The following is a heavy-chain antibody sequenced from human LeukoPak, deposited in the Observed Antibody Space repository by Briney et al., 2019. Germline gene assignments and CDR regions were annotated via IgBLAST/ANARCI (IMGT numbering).Heavy chain of an antibody. J-gene: IGHJ4*02. CDR3: ARVMGDSSGYYSNNFDY. CDR1: GYTFTSYD. D-gene: IGHD3-22*01. V-gene: IGHV1-8*01. Sequence: ASVKVSCKASGYTFTSYDINWVRQATGQGLEWMGWMNPNSGNTGYAQKFQGRVTMTRNTSISTAYMELSSLRSEDTAVYYCARVMGDSSGYYSNNFDYWAREPWSPSPQ. CDR2: MNPNSGNT.